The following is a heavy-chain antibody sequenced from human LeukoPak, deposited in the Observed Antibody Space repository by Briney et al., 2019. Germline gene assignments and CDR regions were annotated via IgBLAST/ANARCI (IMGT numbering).Heavy chain of an antibody. V-gene: IGHV3-30*18. J-gene: IGHJ4*02. D-gene: IGHD3-10*01. CDR2: ISYDGSNK. Sequence: PGRSLRLSCAASGFTFSSYGMHWVRQAPGKGLEWVAVISYDGSNKYYADSVKGRFTISRDNSKNTLYLQMNSLRAEDTAVYYCAKFPSGYYGSGSPGAPLDYWGQGTLVTVSS. CDR3: AKFPSGYYGSGSPGAPLDY. CDR1: GFTFSSYG.